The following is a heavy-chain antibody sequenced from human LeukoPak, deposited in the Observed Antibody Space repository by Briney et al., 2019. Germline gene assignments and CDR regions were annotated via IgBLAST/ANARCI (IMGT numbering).Heavy chain of an antibody. D-gene: IGHD6-19*01. CDR3: AKEKAGTDAFDI. CDR2: LRYDGSNK. Sequence: GGSLRLSCAASGFTFSTYGMHWVRQAPGKGLEWVAFLRYDGSNKYYADSVKGRFTISRDNSKNTLYLQMNSLRAEDTAVYYYAKEKAGTDAFDIWGQGTMVTVSS. V-gene: IGHV3-30*02. CDR1: GFTFSTYG. J-gene: IGHJ3*02.